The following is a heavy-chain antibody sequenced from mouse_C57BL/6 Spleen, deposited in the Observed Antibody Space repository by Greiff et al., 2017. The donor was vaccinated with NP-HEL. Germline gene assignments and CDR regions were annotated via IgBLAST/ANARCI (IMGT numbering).Heavy chain of an antibody. V-gene: IGHV1-62-2*01. CDR3: ARHEGTTVVEDYYAMDY. CDR1: GYTFTEYT. D-gene: IGHD1-1*01. J-gene: IGHJ4*01. Sequence: VQLQQSGAELVKPGASVKLSCKASGYTFTEYTIHWVTQRSGQGLEWIGWFYPGSGSIKYNEKFKDKATLTADKSSSTVYMELSRLTSEDSAVYFCARHEGTTVVEDYYAMDYWGQGTSVTVSS. CDR2: FYPGSGSI.